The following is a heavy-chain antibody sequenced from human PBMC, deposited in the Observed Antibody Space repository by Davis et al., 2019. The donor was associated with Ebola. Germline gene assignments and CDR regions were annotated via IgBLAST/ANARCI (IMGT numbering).Heavy chain of an antibody. J-gene: IGHJ3*02. CDR2: IKSKTDGGTT. D-gene: IGHD1-7*01. CDR3: TTDYWDLGTLGDAFDI. V-gene: IGHV3-15*01. CDR1: GFTFSDHY. Sequence: GESLKISCAASGFTFSDHYMDWVRQAPGQGMEWVGRIKSKTDGGTTDYAAPVKGRFTISRDDSKNTLYLQMNSLKTEDTAVYYCTTDYWDLGTLGDAFDIWGQGTMVTVSS.